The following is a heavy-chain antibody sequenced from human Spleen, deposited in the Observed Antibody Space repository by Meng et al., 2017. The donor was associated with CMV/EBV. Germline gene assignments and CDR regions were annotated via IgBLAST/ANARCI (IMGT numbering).Heavy chain of an antibody. J-gene: IGHJ6*02. CDR3: TREREAYCYDSSGTPYYYGMDV. CDR2: IRSKAYGGTT. D-gene: IGHD3-22*01. CDR1: GFTFGDYA. Sequence: GGSLRLSCTASGFTFGDYAMSWVRQAPGKGLEWVGFIRSKAYGGTTEYAASVKGRFTISRDDSKSIAYLQMNSLKTEDTAVYYCTREREAYCYDSSGTPYYYGMDVWGQGTTVTVSS. V-gene: IGHV3-49*04.